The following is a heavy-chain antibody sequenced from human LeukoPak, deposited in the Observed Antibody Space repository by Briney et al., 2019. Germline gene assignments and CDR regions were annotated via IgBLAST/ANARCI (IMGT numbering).Heavy chain of an antibody. Sequence: PGGSLRLSCAASGFTFSSYAMSWVRQAPGKGLKWVSAISGSGGSTYYADSVKGRFTISRDNSKNTLYLQMNSLRAEDTAVYYCAKMAVGVVVPAAMHTFDYWGQGTLVTVSS. D-gene: IGHD2-2*01. CDR1: GFTFSSYA. CDR3: AKMAVGVVVPAAMHTFDY. CDR2: ISGSGGST. V-gene: IGHV3-23*01. J-gene: IGHJ4*02.